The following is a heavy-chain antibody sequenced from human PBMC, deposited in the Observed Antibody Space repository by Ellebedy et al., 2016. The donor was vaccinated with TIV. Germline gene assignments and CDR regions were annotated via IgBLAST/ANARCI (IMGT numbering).Heavy chain of an antibody. CDR2: INPSGGST. D-gene: IGHD4-17*01. Sequence: AASVKVSCKASGYTFSNYFVHWVRQAPGQGLEWMGIINPSGGSTTYAQKFQGRVTMTRDTSTSTVYMELSSLRSEDTAVYYCARDRGPRMTTAEFDIWGQGTMVTVSS. V-gene: IGHV1-46*01. CDR1: GYTFSNYF. J-gene: IGHJ3*02. CDR3: ARDRGPRMTTAEFDI.